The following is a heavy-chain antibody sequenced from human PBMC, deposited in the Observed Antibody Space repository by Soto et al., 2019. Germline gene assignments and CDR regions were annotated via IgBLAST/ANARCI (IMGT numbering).Heavy chain of an antibody. CDR2: IYYSGST. J-gene: IGHJ5*02. V-gene: IGHV4-59*01. CDR1: GGSMSSYY. CDR3: ARYGSGSSVWFDP. Sequence: PSETLSLTCAVYGGSMSSYYWSWIRQPPGKGLEWIGYIYYSGSTIYNPSLKSRVTISVDTSKNQFSLKLSSVTAADTAVYYCARYGSGSSVWFDPWGQGTLVTVSS. D-gene: IGHD3-10*01.